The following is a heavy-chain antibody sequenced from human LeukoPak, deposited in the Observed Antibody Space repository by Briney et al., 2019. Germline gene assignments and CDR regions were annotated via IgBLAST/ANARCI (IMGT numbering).Heavy chain of an antibody. V-gene: IGHV4-39*01. D-gene: IGHD3-22*01. CDR2: IHYSGNT. CDR1: GGSISGSYNY. Sequence: PSETLSLPCTVSGGSISGSYNYWGWIRQPPGKGLEWIGSIHYSGNTYYNPSLKSRVTISVDTSENQFSLKLTSVTAADTAVYYCARPTFASYSSGYHYWGQGTLVTVSS. CDR3: ARPTFASYSSGYHY. J-gene: IGHJ4*02.